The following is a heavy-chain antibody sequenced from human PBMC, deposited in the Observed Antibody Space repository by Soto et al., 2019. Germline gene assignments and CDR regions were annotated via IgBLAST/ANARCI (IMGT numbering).Heavy chain of an antibody. CDR1: GYTLTELS. CDR2: FDPEDGET. D-gene: IGHD3-22*01. CDR3: ATSSITMIVVVTQGSFDY. V-gene: IGHV1-24*01. J-gene: IGHJ4*02. Sequence: GASVNVSCKVSGYTLTELSMHWVRQAPGKGLEWMGGFDPEDGETIYAQKFQGRVTMTEDTSTDTAYMELSSLRSEDTAVYYCATSSITMIVVVTQGSFDYWGQGTLVTVSS.